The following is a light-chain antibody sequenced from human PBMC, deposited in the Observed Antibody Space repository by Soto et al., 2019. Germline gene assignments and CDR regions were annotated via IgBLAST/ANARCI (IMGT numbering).Light chain of an antibody. CDR2: DVS. J-gene: IGKJ1*01. CDR1: HSISTW. CDR3: QQYDSSRT. Sequence: DVQMSHSPSTLSASIGDRVTITCRASHSISTWLAWYQQKPGRAPRLLIYDVSNLESGVPSRFSGSGSGTEFTLTITSLQPEDFAIYYCQQYDSSRTFGQGTKVDIK. V-gene: IGKV1-5*01.